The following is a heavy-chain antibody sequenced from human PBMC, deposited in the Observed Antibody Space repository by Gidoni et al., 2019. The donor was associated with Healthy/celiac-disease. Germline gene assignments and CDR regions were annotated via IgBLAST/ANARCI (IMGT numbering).Heavy chain of an antibody. CDR3: ARGDYLLGMDV. CDR1: GGSIRSYY. D-gene: IGHD5-12*01. V-gene: IGHV4-59*13. J-gene: IGHJ6*02. Sequence: QVQLQESGPGLVKPSETLSLTCTVSGGSIRSYYWSWIRQPPGKGLEWIGYIYYSGSTNYNPSLKSRVTISVDTSKNQFSLKLSSVTAADTAVYYCARGDYLLGMDVWGQGTTVTVSS. CDR2: IYYSGST.